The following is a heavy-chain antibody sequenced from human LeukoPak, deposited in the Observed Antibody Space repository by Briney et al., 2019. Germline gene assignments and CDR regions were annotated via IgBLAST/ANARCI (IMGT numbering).Heavy chain of an antibody. Sequence: GGSLRLSCAASGFTFSSYAMSWVRQAPGKGLEWVSAISGSGGSTYYADTVKGRFTISRDNSKSTLYLQMNSLRAEDTAVYYCAKHYYGSGSYADYWGQGTLVTVSS. CDR2: ISGSGGST. D-gene: IGHD3-10*01. CDR3: AKHYYGSGSYADY. V-gene: IGHV3-23*01. J-gene: IGHJ4*02. CDR1: GFTFSSYA.